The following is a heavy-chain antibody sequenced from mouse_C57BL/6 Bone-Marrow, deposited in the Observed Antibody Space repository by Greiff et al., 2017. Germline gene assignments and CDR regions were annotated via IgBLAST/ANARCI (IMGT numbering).Heavy chain of an antibody. V-gene: IGHV1-80*01. CDR2: IYPGDGDT. CDR3: ARKDDYDVYYYAMDY. D-gene: IGHD2-4*01. CDR1: GYAFSSYW. Sequence: QVQLQQSGAELVKPGASVKISCKASGYAFSSYWMNWVKQRPGKGLEWIGQIYPGDGDTNYNGKFKGKATLTADKSSSTAYMQLSSLTSEDSAVYFCARKDDYDVYYYAMDYWGQGTSVTVSS. J-gene: IGHJ4*01.